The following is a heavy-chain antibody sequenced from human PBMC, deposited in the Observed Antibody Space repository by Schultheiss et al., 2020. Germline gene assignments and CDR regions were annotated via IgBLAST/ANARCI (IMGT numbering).Heavy chain of an antibody. Sequence: SQTLSLTCTVSGGSISSGSYYWGWIRQSPGKGLEWIGTIYHSGSTYYNPSLKSRVTLSIDTSKNQFSLRLTSMTAADTAVYYCARVPVLTAQGADYWGQGTLVTVSS. CDR2: IYHSGST. CDR1: GGSISSGSYY. V-gene: IGHV4-39*07. D-gene: IGHD3-9*01. CDR3: ARVPVLTAQGADY. J-gene: IGHJ4*02.